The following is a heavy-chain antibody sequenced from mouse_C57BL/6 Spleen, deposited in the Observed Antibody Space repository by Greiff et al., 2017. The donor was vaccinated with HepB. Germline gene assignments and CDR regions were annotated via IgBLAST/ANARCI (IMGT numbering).Heavy chain of an antibody. CDR2: INPYNGGT. J-gene: IGHJ1*03. Sequence: VQLQQSGPVLVKPGASVKMSCKASGYTFTDYYMNWVKQSHGKSLEWIGVINPYNGGTSYNQKFKGKATLTVDKSSSTAYMELNSLTSEDSAVYYCARREPRYWYFDVWGTGTTVTVSS. V-gene: IGHV1-19*01. CDR1: GYTFTDYY. CDR3: ARREPRYWYFDV.